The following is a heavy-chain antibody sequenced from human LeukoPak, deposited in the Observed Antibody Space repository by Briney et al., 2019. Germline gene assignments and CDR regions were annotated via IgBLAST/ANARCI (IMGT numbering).Heavy chain of an antibody. J-gene: IGHJ4*02. D-gene: IGHD3-9*01. CDR1: GYAFTDYY. CDR2: VNPNTGGT. V-gene: IGHV1-2*02. Sequence: ASVKVSCKPSGYAFTDYYIHWVRQAPGQGLEWMGWVNPNTGGTNYAQKFQDRVTMTRDTSTSTVYMELSSLRSEDTAVYYCARGHDVDAAISLPKLSLDYWGQGTLVTVSS. CDR3: ARGHDVDAAISLPKLSLDY.